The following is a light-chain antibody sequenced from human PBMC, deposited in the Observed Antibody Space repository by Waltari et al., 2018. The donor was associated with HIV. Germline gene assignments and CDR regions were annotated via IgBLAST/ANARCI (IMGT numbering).Light chain of an antibody. CDR1: QDISSW. CDR2: DAS. Sequence: DTQMTQSPSSVSASVGDRVTITCRASQDISSWLAWYQQKPGKAPHLLIYDASSLQSGVPSRFSGSGSGTDFTLTITSLQPEDFATYYCQQANSFPLSFGGGTKVEI. CDR3: QQANSFPLS. V-gene: IGKV1D-12*01. J-gene: IGKJ4*01.